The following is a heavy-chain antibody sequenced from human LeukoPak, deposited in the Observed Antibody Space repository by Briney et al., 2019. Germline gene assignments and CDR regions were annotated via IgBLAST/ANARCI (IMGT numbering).Heavy chain of an antibody. CDR3: ARTQIAARNYYYYGMDV. CDR1: GYTFTSYY. Sequence: ASVKVSCKASGYTFTSYYMHWVRQAPGQGLEWMGIINPSGGSTSYAQKFQGRVTITADESTSTAYMELSSLRSEDTAVYYCARTQIAARNYYYYGMDVWGQGTTVTVSS. J-gene: IGHJ6*02. D-gene: IGHD6-6*01. V-gene: IGHV1-46*01. CDR2: INPSGGST.